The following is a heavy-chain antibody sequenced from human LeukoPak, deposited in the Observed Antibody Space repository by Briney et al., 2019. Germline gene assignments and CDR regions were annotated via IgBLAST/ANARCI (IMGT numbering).Heavy chain of an antibody. V-gene: IGHV1-46*02. CDR1: GYTFNSHY. CDR2: INPSGGST. D-gene: IGHD6-13*01. Sequence: GASVKVSCKTSGYTFNSHYIHWVRQAPGQGLEWMGIINPSGGSTSYAQKFQGRVTMTRDTSTSTVYMELSSLRSEDTAVYYCARDPKQLVPTNWFDPWGQGTLVTVSS. CDR3: ARDPKQLVPTNWFDP. J-gene: IGHJ5*02.